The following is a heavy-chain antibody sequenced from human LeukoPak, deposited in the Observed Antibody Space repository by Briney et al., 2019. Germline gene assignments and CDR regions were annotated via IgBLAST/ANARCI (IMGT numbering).Heavy chain of an antibody. Sequence: TVKVSCKASGGTFSSYAISWVRQAPGQGLEWMGRIIPIFGTANYAQKFQGRVTITTDESTSTAYMELSSLRSEDTAVYYCARGCSGGSCYSYFDYWGQGTLVTVSS. CDR1: GGTFSSYA. CDR2: IIPIFGTA. J-gene: IGHJ4*02. V-gene: IGHV1-69*05. D-gene: IGHD2-15*01. CDR3: ARGCSGGSCYSYFDY.